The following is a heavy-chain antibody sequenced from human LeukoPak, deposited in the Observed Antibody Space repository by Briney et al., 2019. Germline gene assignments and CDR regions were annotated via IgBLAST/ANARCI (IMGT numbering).Heavy chain of an antibody. J-gene: IGHJ4*02. D-gene: IGHD6-19*01. Sequence: GGSLRLSCAASGFTISSNYMSWVREAPGKGLEWVSVIYSGGNTYYADSVKGRFTISRDNSKNTLYLQMNSLRAEDTAVYYCARGDSSGYYYFDYWGQGTLVTVSS. CDR1: GFTISSNY. V-gene: IGHV3-53*01. CDR2: IYSGGNT. CDR3: ARGDSSGYYYFDY.